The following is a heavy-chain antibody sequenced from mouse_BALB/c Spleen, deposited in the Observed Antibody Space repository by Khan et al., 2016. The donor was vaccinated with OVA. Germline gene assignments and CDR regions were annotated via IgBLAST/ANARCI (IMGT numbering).Heavy chain of an antibody. CDR2: ISYDGSN. D-gene: IGHD1-2*01. CDR3: TRYKNYYGYLDY. CDR1: GYSITSGYY. V-gene: IGHV3-6*02. Sequence: VQLKESGPGLVKPSQSLSLTCSVTGYSITSGYYWNWIRQFPGNKLEWMGYISYDGSNNYNPSLKNRISITRDTSANQFFLMLNSVTTEDNATXYCTRYKNYYGYLDYWGQGTLVTVSA. J-gene: IGHJ3*01.